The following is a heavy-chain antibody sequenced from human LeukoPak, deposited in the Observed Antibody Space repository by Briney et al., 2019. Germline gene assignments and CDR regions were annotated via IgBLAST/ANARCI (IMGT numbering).Heavy chain of an antibody. D-gene: IGHD3-3*01. V-gene: IGHV3-30*02. Sequence: PGGSLRLSCAASGFTFSSYGMHWVRQAPGKGLEWVAFIRYDGSNKYYADSVKGRFTISRDNSKNTLYLQMNSLRAEDTAVYYCAKDLDYDFWSGYPYDYWGQGTLVTVSS. J-gene: IGHJ4*02. CDR2: IRYDGSNK. CDR1: GFTFSSYG. CDR3: AKDLDYDFWSGYPYDY.